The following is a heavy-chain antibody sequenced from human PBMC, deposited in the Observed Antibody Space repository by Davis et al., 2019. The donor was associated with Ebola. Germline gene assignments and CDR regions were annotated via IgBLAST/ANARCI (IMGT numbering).Heavy chain of an antibody. CDR3: TGADYGDYGVFDY. CDR1: GFTFSNAW. J-gene: IGHJ4*02. D-gene: IGHD4-17*01. CDR2: IKSKTDGGTT. Sequence: PGGSLRLSCAASGFTFSNAWMSWVRQAPGKGLEWVGRIKSKTDGGTTDYAAPVKGRFSISRDDSQDTLYLQMNSLKTEDTAVYYCTGADYGDYGVFDYWGQGTLVTVSS. V-gene: IGHV3-15*05.